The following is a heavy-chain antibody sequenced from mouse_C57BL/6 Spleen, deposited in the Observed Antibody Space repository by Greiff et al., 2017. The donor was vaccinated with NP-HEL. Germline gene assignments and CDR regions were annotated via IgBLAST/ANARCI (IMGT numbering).Heavy chain of an antibody. V-gene: IGHV5-12*01. D-gene: IGHD2-4*01. Sequence: EVMLVESGGGLVQPGGSLKLSCAASGFTFSDYYMYWVRQTPEKRLEWVAYISNGGGSTYYPDTVKGRFTISRDNAKNPLYLQMSRLKSEDTAMYYCARQRGYDYDWYFDVWGTGTPVTVSS. J-gene: IGHJ1*03. CDR1: GFTFSDYY. CDR2: ISNGGGST. CDR3: ARQRGYDYDWYFDV.